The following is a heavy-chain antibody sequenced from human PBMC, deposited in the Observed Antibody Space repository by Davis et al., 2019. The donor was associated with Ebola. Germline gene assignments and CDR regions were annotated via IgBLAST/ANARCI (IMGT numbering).Heavy chain of an antibody. CDR3: ARLDWTVVTATFDY. J-gene: IGHJ4*02. V-gene: IGHV4-30-2*01. CDR1: GGSISSGGYS. CDR2: IYHSGST. D-gene: IGHD2-15*01. Sequence: PSETLSLTCAVSGGSISSGGYSWSWIRQPPGKGLEWIGYIYHSGSTYYNPSLKSRVTISVDTSKNQFSLKLSSVTAADTAVYYCARLDWTVVTATFDYWGQGTLVTVSS.